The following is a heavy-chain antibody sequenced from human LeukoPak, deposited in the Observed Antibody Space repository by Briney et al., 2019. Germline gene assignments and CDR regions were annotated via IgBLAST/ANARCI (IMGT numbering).Heavy chain of an antibody. CDR2: MYHNGST. V-gene: IGHV4-39*02. CDR3: ARDDDDYGGNSSAFDI. CDR1: GGSISSISYY. Sequence: SETLSLTCTVSGGSISSISYYWGWIRQPPGKGLEWIGSMYHNGSTYYNPSLKSRVTISVDTSKNQFSLKLSSVTAADTAVYYCARDDDDYGGNSSAFDIWGQGTMVTVSS. J-gene: IGHJ3*02. D-gene: IGHD4-23*01.